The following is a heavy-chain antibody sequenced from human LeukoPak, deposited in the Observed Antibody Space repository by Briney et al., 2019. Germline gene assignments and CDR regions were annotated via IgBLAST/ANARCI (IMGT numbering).Heavy chain of an antibody. Sequence: PGGSLRLSCAASGFTFSSYAMHWVRQAPGKGLEYVSAISSNGGSTYYANSVKGRFTISRDSSKNTLYPQMGSLRAEDTAVYYCAKSGGSSGKALGYWGQGTLVTVSS. D-gene: IGHD3-22*01. CDR3: AKSGGSSGKALGY. V-gene: IGHV3-64*01. CDR2: ISSNGGST. J-gene: IGHJ4*02. CDR1: GFTFSSYA.